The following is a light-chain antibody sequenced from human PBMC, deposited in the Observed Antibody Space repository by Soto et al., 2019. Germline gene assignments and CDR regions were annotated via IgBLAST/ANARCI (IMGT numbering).Light chain of an antibody. J-gene: IGLJ1*01. CDR2: EVS. CDR1: RTDVGGYNF. Sequence: QSVLTQPASVSGCPGQSITISCTGTRTDVGGYNFVSWYQQHPGKAPKLIIYEVSNRPSGVSNRFSGSKSDNTASLTISGLQAEDEADYYCCSYVSSKTYVFGTGTKVTVL. CDR3: CSYVSSKTYV. V-gene: IGLV2-14*01.